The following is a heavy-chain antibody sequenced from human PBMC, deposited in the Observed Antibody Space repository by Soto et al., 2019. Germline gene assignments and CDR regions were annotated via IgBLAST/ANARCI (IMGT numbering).Heavy chain of an antibody. CDR1: GFTFGDHA. CDR2: ISWDSGTI. V-gene: IGHV3-9*01. D-gene: IGHD3-22*01. Sequence: EVQLVESGGDLVQPGGSLRLSCAASGFTFGDHAMHWVRQVPGRGLEWVSGISWDSGTIDYGDSVKGRFTISRENAKNSLYLQMNSLRAGDTAVYYCARGVYYYDSSGSRASYYFDYWGQGTLVTVSS. CDR3: ARGVYYYDSSGSRASYYFDY. J-gene: IGHJ4*02.